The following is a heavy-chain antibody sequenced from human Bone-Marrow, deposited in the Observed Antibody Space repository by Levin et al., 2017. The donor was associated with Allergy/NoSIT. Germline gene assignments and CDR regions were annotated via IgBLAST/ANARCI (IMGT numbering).Heavy chain of an antibody. CDR3: SRGGDHAKLGDY. J-gene: IGHJ4*02. CDR1: FFSLLFPS. CDR2: IHPSGNT. D-gene: IGHD1-14*01. V-gene: IGHV4-34*01. Sequence: LSLPFSFSFFSLLFPSLTWTRQPPGKGLEWIGEIHPSGNTDYNPSLKSRLTMSVDPSKNQFSLNLNSVTAADTAVYYCSRGGDHAKLGDYWGLGTLVTVSS.